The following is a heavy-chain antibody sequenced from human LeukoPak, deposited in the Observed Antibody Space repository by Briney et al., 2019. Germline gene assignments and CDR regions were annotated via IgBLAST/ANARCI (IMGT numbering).Heavy chain of an antibody. CDR2: ISGSGGST. CDR3: ARVIRAAPGKGYFDY. CDR1: GFIFSTYA. J-gene: IGHJ4*02. Sequence: RGSLRLSCATSGFIFSTYALSWVRQAPGKGLEWASSISGSGGSTYHADSVKGRFTISRDSSKNTLYLQMNSLRAEDTAIYYCARVIRAAPGKGYFDYWGQGTLVTVSS. V-gene: IGHV3-23*01. D-gene: IGHD6-13*01.